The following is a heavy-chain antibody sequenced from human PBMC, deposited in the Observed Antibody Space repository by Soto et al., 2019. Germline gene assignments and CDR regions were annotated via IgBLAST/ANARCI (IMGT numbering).Heavy chain of an antibody. J-gene: IGHJ6*02. CDR1: GYTFTSYY. V-gene: IGHV1-46*01. CDR3: ARDGARFTIFGVVTLYGMDV. Sequence: ASVKVSCKASGYTFTSYYMHWVRQAPGQGLEWMGIINPSGGSTSYAQKFQGRVTMTRDTSTSTVYMELSSPRSEDTAVYYCARDGARFTIFGVVTLYGMDVWGQGTTVTVSS. CDR2: INPSGGST. D-gene: IGHD3-3*01.